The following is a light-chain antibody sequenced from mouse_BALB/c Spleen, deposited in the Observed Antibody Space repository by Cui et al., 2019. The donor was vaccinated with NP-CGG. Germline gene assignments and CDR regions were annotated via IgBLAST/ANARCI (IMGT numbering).Light chain of an antibody. J-gene: IGLJ1*01. CDR2: GTN. Sequence: QAVVTQESALTTSPGETVTLTCRSSTGPVTTSNYANWVQEKPDHLFNGLIGGTNNRAPGVPARFSGSLIGDKAALTITGAQTDDEAIYFCALWYSNHWVFGGGTKLTVL. CDR3: ALWYSNHWV. CDR1: TGPVTTSNY. V-gene: IGLV1*01.